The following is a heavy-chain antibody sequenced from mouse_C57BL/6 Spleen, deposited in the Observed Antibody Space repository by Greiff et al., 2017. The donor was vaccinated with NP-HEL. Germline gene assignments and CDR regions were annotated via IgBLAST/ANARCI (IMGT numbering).Heavy chain of an antibody. Sequence: QVQLKQPGAELVKPGASVKLSCKASGYTFTSYWMQWVKQRPGQGLEWIGEIDPSDSYTNYNQKFKGKATLTVDTSSSTAYMQLSSLTSEDSAVYYCARDSPFDYWGQGTTLTVSS. V-gene: IGHV1-50*01. CDR1: GYTFTSYW. J-gene: IGHJ2*01. CDR2: IDPSDSYT. CDR3: ARDSPFDY.